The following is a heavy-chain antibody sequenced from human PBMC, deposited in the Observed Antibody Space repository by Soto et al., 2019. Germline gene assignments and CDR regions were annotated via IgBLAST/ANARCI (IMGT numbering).Heavy chain of an antibody. CDR1: GGSVSDKTYY. V-gene: IGHV4-61*01. Sequence: LSLTCSVSGGSVSDKTYYWSWILQPPGKRLEWIGYVYYSGTTNYNPSLKSRVTISVDLSKNQFSLRLSSVTTADTALYYCARTTAVPNSLQSRYFFDYWGQGTLVTVSS. CDR3: ARTTAVPNSLQSRYFFDY. J-gene: IGHJ4*02. CDR2: VYYSGTT. D-gene: IGHD4-17*01.